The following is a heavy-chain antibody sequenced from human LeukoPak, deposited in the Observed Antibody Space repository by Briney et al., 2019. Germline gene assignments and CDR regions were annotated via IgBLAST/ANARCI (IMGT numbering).Heavy chain of an antibody. Sequence: GESLKISCKGSGYSFTSYWIGWVCQMPGKGLEWMGIIYPGDSDTRYSPSFQGQVTISADKSISTAYLQWSSLKASDTAMYYCARRGLADISTGAWYYWGQGTLVTVSS. CDR3: ARRGLADISTGAWYY. CDR2: IYPGDSDT. D-gene: IGHD3-16*01. CDR1: GYSFTSYW. V-gene: IGHV5-51*01. J-gene: IGHJ4*02.